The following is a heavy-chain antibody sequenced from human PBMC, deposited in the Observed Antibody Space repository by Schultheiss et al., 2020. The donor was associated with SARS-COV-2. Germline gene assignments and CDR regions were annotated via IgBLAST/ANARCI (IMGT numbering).Heavy chain of an antibody. CDR2: ISWNSDNI. CDR3: ARESSSLYDY. J-gene: IGHJ4*02. CDR1: GFMFDDYA. Sequence: SLKISCAASGFMFDDYAMHWVRQAPWKGLEWVSGISWNSDNIGYADSVKGRFTISRDNSKNSLFLQMNSLRVEDTAVYYCARESSSLYDYWGQGTLVTVSS. V-gene: IGHV3-9*01. D-gene: IGHD6-19*01.